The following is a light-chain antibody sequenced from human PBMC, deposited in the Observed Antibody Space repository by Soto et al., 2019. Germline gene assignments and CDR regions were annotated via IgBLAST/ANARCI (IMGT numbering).Light chain of an antibody. CDR2: AAS. V-gene: IGKV1-39*01. CDR1: QNINNY. J-gene: IGKJ1*01. CDR3: QQSYSTPRT. Sequence: DVQMTLSPSSLSASVVDRVSINWKASQNINNYLNWYQQKPGKAPKLLIYAASSLQSGVPSRFSGSGSGTDFTLTISSLQPEDFATYYCQQSYSTPRTFGQGTMVDIK.